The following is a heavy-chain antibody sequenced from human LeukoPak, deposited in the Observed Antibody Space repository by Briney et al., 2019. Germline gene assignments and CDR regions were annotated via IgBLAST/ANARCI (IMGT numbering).Heavy chain of an antibody. J-gene: IGHJ4*02. CDR1: GGSFSGYY. D-gene: IGHD3-10*01. V-gene: IGHV4-34*01. CDR3: ARESPALWFGEPFDY. CDR2: INHSGST. Sequence: KPSETLSLTCAVYGGSFSGYYWSWIRQPPGKGLEWIGEINHSGSTNYNPSLKSRVTISVDTSKNQFSLKLSSVTAADTAVYYCARESPALWFGEPFDYWGQGNLVTVSS.